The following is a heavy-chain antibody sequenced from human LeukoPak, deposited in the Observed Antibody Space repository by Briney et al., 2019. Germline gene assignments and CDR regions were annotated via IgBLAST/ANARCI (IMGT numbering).Heavy chain of an antibody. CDR1: GSTFSSYA. Sequence: GGSLRLSCAASGSTFSSYAMSWLRQAPGMGLEWFSAISGSGGSTYYADSVKGRFTSSRDNSKSTLYLQMNSLRAEDTAVYYCAKERWQQLVRLFDYWGQGTLVTVSS. J-gene: IGHJ4*02. D-gene: IGHD6-13*01. CDR3: AKERWQQLVRLFDY. CDR2: ISGSGGST. V-gene: IGHV3-23*01.